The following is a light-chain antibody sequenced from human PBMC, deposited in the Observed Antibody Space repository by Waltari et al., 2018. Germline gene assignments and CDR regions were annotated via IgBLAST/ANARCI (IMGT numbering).Light chain of an antibody. CDR1: QSLVYTAGISY. V-gene: IGKV2-30*01. Sequence: DVGLTQSPLSLPVTLGQPASISCRSSQSLVYTAGISYLNWFHQRPGQAPRRLISKVSNRDSGVTDRFSGSGSGTDFTLMISSVEADDVGVYFCMQATHWPVTFGQGTRLEIK. J-gene: IGKJ5*01. CDR2: KVS. CDR3: MQATHWPVT.